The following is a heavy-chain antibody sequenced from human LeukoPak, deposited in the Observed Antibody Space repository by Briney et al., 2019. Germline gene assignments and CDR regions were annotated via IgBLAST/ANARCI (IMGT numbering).Heavy chain of an antibody. D-gene: IGHD6-6*01. CDR2: ISGNGGST. Sequence: GGSLRLSCSASGFTFSSYALRWVSQAPGKGLEYVSGISGNGGSTNYEDSVKGRFTISRDNSKNTLYLQMSSLRAEDTAVYYCVRGHSSSSNYFDYWGQGSLVTVSS. V-gene: IGHV3-64D*09. J-gene: IGHJ4*02. CDR1: GFTFSSYA. CDR3: VRGHSSSSNYFDY.